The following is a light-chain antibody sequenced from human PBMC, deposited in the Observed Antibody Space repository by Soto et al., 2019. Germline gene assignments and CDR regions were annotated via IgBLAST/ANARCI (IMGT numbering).Light chain of an antibody. V-gene: IGKV3-11*01. Sequence: IVLTQSPVTLSLSPWERATLSCMDIQNISSYLIWYQQKPGQAPRLLMYDVSNRATGIPARFSGSGSGTDFTLTISRLEPEDFAVYYCQHYGNTPPSVTFGPGTKVDIK. CDR1: QNISSY. J-gene: IGKJ3*01. CDR3: QHYGNTPPSVT. CDR2: DVS.